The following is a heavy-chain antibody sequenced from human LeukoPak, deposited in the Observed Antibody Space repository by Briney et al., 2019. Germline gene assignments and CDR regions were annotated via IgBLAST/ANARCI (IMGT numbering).Heavy chain of an antibody. CDR3: ARSETYYYGSGSYERNWFDP. D-gene: IGHD3-10*01. CDR2: INSRGGST. Sequence: ASVKVSCKAFGYTFSNYYMHWVRQAPGQGLEWMGIINSRGGSTNYAQKFQDRVTMTRDMSTSTVYMELSSLRSEDTAVYYCARSETYYYGSGSYERNWFDPWGQGTLVTVSS. J-gene: IGHJ5*02. CDR1: GYTFSNYY. V-gene: IGHV1-46*01.